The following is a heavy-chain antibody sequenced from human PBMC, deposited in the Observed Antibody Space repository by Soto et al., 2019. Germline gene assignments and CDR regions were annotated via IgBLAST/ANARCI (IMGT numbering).Heavy chain of an antibody. V-gene: IGHV1-18*01. CDR2: ISAHNGNT. Sequence: QVHLVQSGAEVKKSGASVKVSCKGSGYDFTTYGITWVRQAPGQGLEWMAWISAHNGNTDYAQKLQGRVTVTRDKFKSTAYMELRSLRSDDTAVYDCARGRYGDYWGQGALVTVSS. CDR1: GYDFTTYG. J-gene: IGHJ4*02. CDR3: ARGRYGDY. D-gene: IGHD1-1*01.